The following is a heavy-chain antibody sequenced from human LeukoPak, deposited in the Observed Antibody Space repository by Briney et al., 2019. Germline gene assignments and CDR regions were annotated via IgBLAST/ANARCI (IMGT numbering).Heavy chain of an antibody. D-gene: IGHD6-19*01. J-gene: IGHJ2*01. Sequence: SGGSLRLSCAASGFTFSSYGMTWVSQAPGKGLEWVSAISGSGGSTLYADSVKGRFTISRDNSKNTLYLQMNSLRAEDTAVYYCAKGAYSSGWHYWYFDLWGRGTLVTVSS. CDR3: AKGAYSSGWHYWYFDL. V-gene: IGHV3-23*01. CDR1: GFTFSSYG. CDR2: ISGSGGST.